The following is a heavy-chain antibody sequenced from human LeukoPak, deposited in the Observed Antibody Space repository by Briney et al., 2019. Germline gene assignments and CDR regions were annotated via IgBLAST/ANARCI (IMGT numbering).Heavy chain of an antibody. Sequence: SVKVSCKTSGGIITNYAISWVRQAPGQGLEWLGVIIPIFGTSNYAQKFQGRVTITADKSTNTAYMELSSLRSEDTAVYYCARVAAAIPRWYFDLWGRGTLVTVSS. J-gene: IGHJ2*01. CDR3: ARVAAAIPRWYFDL. CDR1: GGIITNYA. D-gene: IGHD2-2*01. V-gene: IGHV1-69*06. CDR2: IIPIFGTS.